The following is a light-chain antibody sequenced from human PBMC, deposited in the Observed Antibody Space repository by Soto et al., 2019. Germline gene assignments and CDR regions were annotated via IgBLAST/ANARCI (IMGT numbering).Light chain of an antibody. CDR1: QSISSY. V-gene: IGKV1-39*01. CDR3: QQSYSTPPS. J-gene: IGKJ2*01. Sequence: DVQMTQSPSSLSASVGDRVTITCRASQSISSYLNWYQQKPGKAPKLLIYAASSLQSGVPSRFSGSGSGTDFTLTISSLQPEDFATYHCQQSYSTPPSFGQGTKLEIK. CDR2: AAS.